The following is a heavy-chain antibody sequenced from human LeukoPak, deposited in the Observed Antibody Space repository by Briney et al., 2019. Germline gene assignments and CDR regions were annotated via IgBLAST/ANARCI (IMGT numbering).Heavy chain of an antibody. Sequence: PSETLSLTCAVSGRSFSDDFWTWVRQCPGKGLEWIGEIDHSGSTNYNPSLKSRVSMSFDTSKNQFSLQLTSVTAADTAVYFCARGFIAVAGTALNWFDPWGPGTLVTVSS. V-gene: IGHV4-34*01. CDR2: IDHSGST. CDR3: ARGFIAVAGTALNWFDP. D-gene: IGHD6-19*01. J-gene: IGHJ5*02. CDR1: GRSFSDDF.